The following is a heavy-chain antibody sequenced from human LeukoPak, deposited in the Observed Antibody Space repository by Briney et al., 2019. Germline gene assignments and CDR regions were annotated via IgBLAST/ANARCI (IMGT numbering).Heavy chain of an antibody. CDR1: GYTFTGYY. V-gene: IGHV1-2*02. D-gene: IGHD3-10*01. J-gene: IGHJ5*02. CDR2: INPNSGGT. CDR3: ARTVPTMVRGVIPSQFDP. Sequence: ASVKVSCKASGYTFTGYYMHWVRQAPGQGLEWMGWINPNSGGTNYAQKFQGRVTMTRDTSISTAYMELSRLRSDDTAVYYCARTVPTMVRGVIPSQFDPWGQGTLVTVSS.